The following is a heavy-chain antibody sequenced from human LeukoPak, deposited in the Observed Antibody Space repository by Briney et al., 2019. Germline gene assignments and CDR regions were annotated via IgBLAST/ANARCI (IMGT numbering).Heavy chain of an antibody. D-gene: IGHD3-22*01. CDR3: ARDQEYYDDAFDI. V-gene: IGHV4-4*09. Sequence: SETLSLTCTVSGGSISSYYWSWIRQPPGKGLEWIGYIYTSGSTNYNPSLKSRVTISVDTSKNQFSLKLSSVTAADTAVYYCARDQEYYDDAFDIWGQGTMVTVSS. CDR1: GGSISSYY. J-gene: IGHJ3*02. CDR2: IYTSGST.